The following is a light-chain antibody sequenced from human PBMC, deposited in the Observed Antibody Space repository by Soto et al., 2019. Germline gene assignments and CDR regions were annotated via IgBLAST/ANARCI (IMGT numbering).Light chain of an antibody. CDR1: SGHSRYA. V-gene: IGLV4-69*01. Sequence: QLVLTQSPSASASLGGSVKLTGTLSSGHSRYAIAWHQQQPENGPRYLMRLNSDGSHSKGDGIPDRFAGSSSGTERYLTIASLQSVDEADYYGQTWGSVIHVVFGGGTKRTVL. CDR3: QTWGSVIHVV. CDR2: LNSDGSH. J-gene: IGLJ2*01.